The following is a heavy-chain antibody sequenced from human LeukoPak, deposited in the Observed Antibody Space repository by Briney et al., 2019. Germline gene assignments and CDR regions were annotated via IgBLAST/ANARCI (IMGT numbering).Heavy chain of an antibody. CDR3: ARAFWSDSSPLWY. CDR1: GYTFTGYY. Sequence: ASVKVSCKASGYTFTGYYMHWVRQAPGQGLEWMGWINPNSGGTNYAQKFQGRVTMTRDTSISTAYMELSRLRSDDTAVYYCARAFWSDSSPLWYWGQGTQVTVSS. D-gene: IGHD6-13*01. J-gene: IGHJ4*02. CDR2: INPNSGGT. V-gene: IGHV1-2*02.